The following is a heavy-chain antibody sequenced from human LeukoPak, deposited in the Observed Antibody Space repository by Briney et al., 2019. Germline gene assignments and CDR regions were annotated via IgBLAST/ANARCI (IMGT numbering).Heavy chain of an antibody. CDR2: IYSGGST. CDR3: ARDRNSGSWYTGFDS. J-gene: IGHJ4*02. D-gene: IGHD6-13*01. CDR1: GFTVSTNY. Sequence: QPGGSPRLSCAASGFTVSTNYMNWVRQAPGKGLEWVSVIYSGGSTDYADSVKGRFTISRDNAKNTLFLQMNSLRPEDTAVYYCARDRNSGSWYTGFDSWGQGTLVTVSS. V-gene: IGHV3-66*01.